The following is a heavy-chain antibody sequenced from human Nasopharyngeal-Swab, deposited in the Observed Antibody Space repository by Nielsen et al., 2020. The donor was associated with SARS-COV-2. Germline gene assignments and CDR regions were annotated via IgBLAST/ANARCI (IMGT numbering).Heavy chain of an antibody. V-gene: IGHV4-38-2*02. J-gene: IGHJ4*02. Sequence: LSGNVSGYSISSGNYWGWVRQPPGKGLGWIGSIYHSGSTYYNPSLKSRVTISVDTSKNQFSLKLSSVTAADTAVYYCARTEVGANLFDYWGQGTLVTVSS. CDR2: IYHSGST. CDR3: ARTEVGANLFDY. CDR1: GYSISSGNY. D-gene: IGHD1-26*01.